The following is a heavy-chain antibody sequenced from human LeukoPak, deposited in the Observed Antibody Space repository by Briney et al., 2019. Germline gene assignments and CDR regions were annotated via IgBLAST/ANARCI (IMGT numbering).Heavy chain of an antibody. CDR2: ISSSGSTI. D-gene: IGHD3-10*01. CDR1: GFTFSSYE. J-gene: IGHJ6*03. CDR3: AELGITMVRGVIITPGPYYYYMDV. Sequence: PGGSLRLSCAASGFTFSSYEMNWVRQAPGKGLEWVSYISSSGSTIYYADSVKGRFTISRDNAKNSLYLQMNSLGAEDTAVYYCAELGITMVRGVIITPGPYYYYMDVWGKGTTVTISS. V-gene: IGHV3-48*03.